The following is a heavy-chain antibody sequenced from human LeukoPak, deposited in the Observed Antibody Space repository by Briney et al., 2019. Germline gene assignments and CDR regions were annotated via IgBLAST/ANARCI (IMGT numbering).Heavy chain of an antibody. CDR3: ARSISGRFDS. D-gene: IGHD3-3*02. Sequence: EWMGWIGAYNGDTNYAQTLQGRVTMTTDTSTSTAYMDLKNLRYDDTAVYYCARSISGRFDSWGQGTLVTVSS. CDR2: IGAYNGDT. J-gene: IGHJ5*01. V-gene: IGHV1-18*01.